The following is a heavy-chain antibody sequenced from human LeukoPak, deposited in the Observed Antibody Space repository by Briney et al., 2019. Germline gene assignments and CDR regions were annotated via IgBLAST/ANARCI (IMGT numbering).Heavy chain of an antibody. CDR3: ARGGTVVVTAALILADAFDI. J-gene: IGHJ3*02. D-gene: IGHD2-21*02. V-gene: IGHV4-59*06. Sequence: SETLSLTCTVSGGSISSYYWSWIRQPAGKGLEWIGYIYYSGSTYYNPSLKSRVTISVDTSKNQFSLKLSSVTAADTAVYYCARGGTVVVTAALILADAFDIWGQGTMVTVSS. CDR2: IYYSGST. CDR1: GGSISSYY.